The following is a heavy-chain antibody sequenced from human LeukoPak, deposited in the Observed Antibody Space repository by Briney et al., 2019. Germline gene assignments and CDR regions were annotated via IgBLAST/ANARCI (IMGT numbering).Heavy chain of an antibody. CDR2: INHSGST. J-gene: IGHJ4*02. CDR1: GGSFSGYY. D-gene: IGHD3-10*01. CDR3: ARHGGRRRMVRGVFDY. V-gene: IGHV4-34*01. Sequence: SETLSLTCAVYGGSFSGYYWSWIRQPPGKGLEWIGEINHSGSTNYNPSLKSRVTISVDTSKNQFSLKLSSVTAADTAVYYCARHGGRRRMVRGVFDYWGQGTLVTVSS.